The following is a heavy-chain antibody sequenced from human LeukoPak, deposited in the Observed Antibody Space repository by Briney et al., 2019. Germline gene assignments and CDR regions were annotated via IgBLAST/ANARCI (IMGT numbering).Heavy chain of an antibody. CDR3: AELGITMIGGV. V-gene: IGHV3-48*04. CDR2: ISSSGSTI. CDR1: GFTLFTYW. D-gene: IGHD3-10*02. Sequence: PGGSLRLSCAASGFTLFTYWMNWVRQAPGKGLEWVSYISSSGSTIYYADSVKGRFTISRDNAKNSLYLQMNSLRAEDTAVYYCAELGITMIGGVWGKGTTVTISS. J-gene: IGHJ6*04.